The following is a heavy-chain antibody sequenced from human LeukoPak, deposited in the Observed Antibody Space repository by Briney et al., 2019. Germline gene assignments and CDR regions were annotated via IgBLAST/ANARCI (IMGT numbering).Heavy chain of an antibody. Sequence: SETLSLTCAVYGGSFSGYYWSWIRQPPGKGLEWIGDINHSGSTNYNPSLKSRVTISVDTSKNQFSLKLSSVTAADTAVYYCASISQDSSSSNYYGMDVWGQGSTVTVSS. D-gene: IGHD6-6*01. CDR3: ASISQDSSSSNYYGMDV. CDR1: GGSFSGYY. V-gene: IGHV4-34*01. J-gene: IGHJ6*02. CDR2: INHSGST.